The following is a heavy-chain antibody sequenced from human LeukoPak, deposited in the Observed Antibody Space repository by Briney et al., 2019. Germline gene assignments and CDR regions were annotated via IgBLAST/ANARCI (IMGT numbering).Heavy chain of an antibody. D-gene: IGHD3-3*01. V-gene: IGHV3-30*02. CDR3: AKESSSITIFGVVNNGIDY. CDR2: IRYDGSNK. Sequence: GGSLRLSCAASGFTFSSYSMNWVRQAPGKGLEWVAFIRYDGSNKYYADSVKGRFTISRDNSKNTLYLQMNSLRAEDTAVYYCAKESSSITIFGVVNNGIDYWGQGTLVTVSS. J-gene: IGHJ4*02. CDR1: GFTFSSYS.